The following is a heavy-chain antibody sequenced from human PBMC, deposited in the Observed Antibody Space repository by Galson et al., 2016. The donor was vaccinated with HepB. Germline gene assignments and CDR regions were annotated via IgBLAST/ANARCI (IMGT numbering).Heavy chain of an antibody. D-gene: IGHD3-16*01. V-gene: IGHV3-13*05. CDR2: IGKGGDP. CDR3: VTGGAPKGYFQH. Sequence: SLRLSCAASGFTLSTYDIQWVRQVTGKGLQWVSSIGKGGDPYYLDSVKGRFTISRDNAQNSLYLQMNSLRAEDTAVYYCVTGGAPKGYFQHWGQGTLVTVSS. J-gene: IGHJ1*01. CDR1: GFTLSTYD.